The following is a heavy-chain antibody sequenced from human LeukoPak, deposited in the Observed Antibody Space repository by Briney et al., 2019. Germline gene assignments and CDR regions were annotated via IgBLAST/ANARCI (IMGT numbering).Heavy chain of an antibody. D-gene: IGHD1-26*01. CDR2: INPNSGGT. Sequence: GASVKVSCKASGYTFTGYYMNWVRQAPGQGLEWMGWINPNSGGTNYAQKFQGRVTMTRDTSISTAYMELSRLRSDDTAVYYCAREAYSGSYYSAYYYYYMDVWGKGTTVTVSS. CDR3: AREAYSGSYYSAYYYYYMDV. J-gene: IGHJ6*03. CDR1: GYTFTGYY. V-gene: IGHV1-2*02.